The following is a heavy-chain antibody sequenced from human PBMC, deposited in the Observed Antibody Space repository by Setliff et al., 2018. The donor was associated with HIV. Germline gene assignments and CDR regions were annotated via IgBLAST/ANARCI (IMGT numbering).Heavy chain of an antibody. J-gene: IGHJ4*02. V-gene: IGHV3-73*01. CDR3: TRHRGSFDY. D-gene: IGHD1-26*01. Sequence: GGSLRLSCAASGFTFSNAWMSWVRQAPGKGLEWVGRIRSKANNYATEYGASVKGRFIISRDDSKNMAYLQMNSLRTEDTAIYYCTRHRGSFDYWGLGTLVTVSS. CDR1: GFTFSNAW. CDR2: IRSKANNYAT.